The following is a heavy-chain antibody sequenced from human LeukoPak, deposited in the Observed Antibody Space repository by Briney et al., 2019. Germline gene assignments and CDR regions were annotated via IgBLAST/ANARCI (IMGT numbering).Heavy chain of an antibody. CDR1: GFTFSSYG. Sequence: PGRSLRLSCAASGFTFSSYGMHWVRQAPGKGLEWEAVISYDGSNKYYADSVKGRFTISRDNSKNTLYLQMNSLRAEDTAVYYCAKVIASYYYDSSGPLPDYWGQGTLVTVSS. J-gene: IGHJ4*02. CDR3: AKVIASYYYDSSGPLPDY. V-gene: IGHV3-30*18. D-gene: IGHD3-22*01. CDR2: ISYDGSNK.